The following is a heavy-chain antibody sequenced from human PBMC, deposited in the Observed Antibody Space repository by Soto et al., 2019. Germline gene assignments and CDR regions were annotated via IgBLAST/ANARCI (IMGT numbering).Heavy chain of an antibody. V-gene: IGHV3-30*03. D-gene: IGHD3-22*01. CDR2: ISYDGSNK. CDR3: ATTYYYDSSGPNDAFDI. J-gene: IGHJ3*02. CDR1: GFTFSSYG. Sequence: LRLSCAASGFTFSSYGMHWVRQAPGKGLEWVAVISYDGSNKYYADSVKGRFTISRDNSKNTLYLQMNSLRAEDTAVYYCATTYYYDSSGPNDAFDIWGQGTMVTVSS.